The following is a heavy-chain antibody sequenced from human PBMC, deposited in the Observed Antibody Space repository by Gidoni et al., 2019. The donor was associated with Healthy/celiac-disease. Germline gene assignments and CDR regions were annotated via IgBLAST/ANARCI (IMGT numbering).Heavy chain of an antibody. CDR2: IRSKAYGGTT. D-gene: IGHD3-16*01. CDR1: GFTFGDYA. CDR3: TRVLGLITLYYYGMDV. V-gene: IGHV3-49*03. Sequence: EVQLVESGGGLVQPGRSLRLSCPASGFTFGDYAMSWFRQAPGKGLEWVGFIRSKAYGGTTEYAASVKGRFTISRDDSKSIAYLQMNSLKTEDTAVYYCTRVLGLITLYYYGMDVWGQGTTVTVSS. J-gene: IGHJ6*02.